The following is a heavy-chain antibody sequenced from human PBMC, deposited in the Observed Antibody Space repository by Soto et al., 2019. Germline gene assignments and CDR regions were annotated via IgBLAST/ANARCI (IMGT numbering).Heavy chain of an antibody. D-gene: IGHD5-18*01. CDR2: ISAYNGNT. J-gene: IGHJ3*02. CDR1: GYTFTSYG. Sequence: ASVKVSCKASGYTFTSYGISWVRQAPGQGLEWMGWISAYNGNTNYAQKLQGRVTMTTDTSTSTAYMELRSLRSDDTAVYYCARDRVQLWLHDAFDIWGQGTMVTVSS. V-gene: IGHV1-18*01. CDR3: ARDRVQLWLHDAFDI.